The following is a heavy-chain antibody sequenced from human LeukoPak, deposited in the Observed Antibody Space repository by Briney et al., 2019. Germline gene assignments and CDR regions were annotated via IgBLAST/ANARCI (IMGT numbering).Heavy chain of an antibody. CDR3: AKDWVPDY. CDR2: ISGEGGST. J-gene: IGHJ4*02. Sequence: SGGSLRLSCAASGFTLDEYALQWVRQAPGKGLEWVSLISGEGGSTYYADSVKGRFNITRDNSKNSLCLQMKSLRTEETTLYYCAKDWVPDYWGQGTLVTVSS. V-gene: IGHV3-43*02. CDR1: GFTLDEYA.